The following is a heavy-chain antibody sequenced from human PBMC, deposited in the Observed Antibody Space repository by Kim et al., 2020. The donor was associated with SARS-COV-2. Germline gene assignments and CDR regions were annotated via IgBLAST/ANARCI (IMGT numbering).Heavy chain of an antibody. J-gene: IGHJ4*02. CDR1: GDSVSSYSAT. D-gene: IGHD3-10*01. Sequence: SQTLSLTCAISGDSVSSYSATWNWIRQSPSRGLEWLGRTYYRSKWSNDYAAFVKSRVTINPDTSKNQFSLQLNSVTPEDTALYYCARGKSVVRGVTPNFHYWCQGTLVNVTS. V-gene: IGHV6-1*01. CDR3: ARGKSVVRGVTPNFHY. CDR2: TYYRSKWSN.